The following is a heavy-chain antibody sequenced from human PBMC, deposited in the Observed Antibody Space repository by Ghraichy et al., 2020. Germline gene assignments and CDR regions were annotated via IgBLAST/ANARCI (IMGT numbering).Heavy chain of an antibody. J-gene: IGHJ6*02. V-gene: IGHV4-4*07. CDR3: AGDNMYCGTTGCYDCYYYYGMDV. CDR2: IHTSGNT. D-gene: IGHD1-7*01. CDR1: GGSIRNYY. Sequence: SQTLSLTCTVSGGSIRNYYWSWVRQPAGKGLEWIGHIHTSGNTNYSPSLKSRVTMSADTSKNKFSLKLRSATAADTAVYYFAGDNMYCGTTGCYDCYYYYGMDVWGQGTTVTVSS.